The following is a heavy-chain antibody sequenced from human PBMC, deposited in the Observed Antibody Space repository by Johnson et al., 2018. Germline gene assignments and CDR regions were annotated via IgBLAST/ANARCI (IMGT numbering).Heavy chain of an antibody. J-gene: IGHJ6*03. CDR1: GFIFKRYG. D-gene: IGHD3-10*01. CDR3: AKGGRVPTWSRGVIREVYYNYMGV. V-gene: IGHV3-30*18. CDR2: ISYDGRNA. Sequence: QVQLVESGGGVVQPGRSLTLSCEASGFIFKRYGVHWVRQAPGKGLDWVAVISYDGRNASYADSVKGRFTISRDNSKNTLYLQMNSPRPEDTAIYYCAKGGRVPTWSRGVIREVYYNYMGVWGRGTTVTVSS.